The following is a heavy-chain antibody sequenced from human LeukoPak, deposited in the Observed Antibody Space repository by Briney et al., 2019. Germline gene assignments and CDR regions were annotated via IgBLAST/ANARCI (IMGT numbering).Heavy chain of an antibody. CDR3: ARGLTAREPLPLYYYYYYGMDV. CDR1: GFTFSSYG. J-gene: IGHJ6*02. V-gene: IGHV3-33*08. CDR2: IWYDGSNK. D-gene: IGHD6-6*01. Sequence: GGSLRLSCAASGFTFSSYGMPWVRQAPGKGLEWVAVIWYDGSNKYYADSVKGRFTISRDNSKNTLYLQMNSLRAEDTAVYYCARGLTAREPLPLYYYYYYGMDVWGQGTTVTVSS.